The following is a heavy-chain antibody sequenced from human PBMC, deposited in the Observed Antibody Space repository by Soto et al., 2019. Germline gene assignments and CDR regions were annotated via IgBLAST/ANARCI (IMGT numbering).Heavy chain of an antibody. D-gene: IGHD5-18*01. CDR2: INAFNGNT. V-gene: IGHV1-18*01. J-gene: IGHJ4*02. CDR1: GYTFISYG. CDR3: AREDTAVALDY. Sequence: QVQLVQSGAEVKKPGASVKVSCKASGYTFISYGISWVRQAPGQGLEWMGRINAFNGNTNYAQKVQGGVTMTTDTFTSTAYMELRSLRSDDTAVYFCAREDTAVALDYWGQGTLVSVSS.